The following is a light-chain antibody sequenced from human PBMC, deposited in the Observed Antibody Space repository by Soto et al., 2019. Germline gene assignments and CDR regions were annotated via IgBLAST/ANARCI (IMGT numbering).Light chain of an antibody. CDR3: QQCNSYSWT. J-gene: IGKJ1*01. CDR2: AAS. V-gene: IGKV1-9*01. CDR1: QGIGSY. Sequence: DIQLTQSPSFLSASLGDRVTITCRASQGIGSYLAWYQQKPGKAPRLLIYAASTLQSGVPSRFSGSGSDTEFTLTISSLQPEDFATYYCQQCNSYSWTFGQGTKVDIK.